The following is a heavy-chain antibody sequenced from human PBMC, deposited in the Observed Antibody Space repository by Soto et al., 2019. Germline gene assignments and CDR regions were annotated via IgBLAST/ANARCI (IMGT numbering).Heavy chain of an antibody. D-gene: IGHD3-3*01. CDR3: ARDPATIFGVVTALGGMDV. Sequence: GGSLRLSCAASGFTFSSYSMNWVRQAPGKGLEWVSYISSSSRTIYYADSVKGRFTVSRDNAKNSLYLQMNSLRDEDTAVYYCARDPATIFGVVTALGGMDVWGQGTTVTVSS. J-gene: IGHJ6*02. CDR2: ISSSSRTI. CDR1: GFTFSSYS. V-gene: IGHV3-48*02.